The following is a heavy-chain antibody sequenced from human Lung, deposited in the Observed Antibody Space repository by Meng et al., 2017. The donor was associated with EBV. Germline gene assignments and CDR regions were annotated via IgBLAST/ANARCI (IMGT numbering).Heavy chain of an antibody. D-gene: IGHD6-19*01. J-gene: IGHJ4*02. CDR3: ARDCLAGYTSGWQFDY. Sequence: QVQVVQSGAEVKKPGASVKVSCQASGYTFTSYYIHWVRQAPGQGLEWMGIINPSTGTTTYAQNLQGRVTMTRDTSTSTVYMELSSLRSEDTAVYYCARDCLAGYTSGWQFDYWGQGTLVTVST. CDR2: INPSTGTT. CDR1: GYTFTSYY. V-gene: IGHV1-46*04.